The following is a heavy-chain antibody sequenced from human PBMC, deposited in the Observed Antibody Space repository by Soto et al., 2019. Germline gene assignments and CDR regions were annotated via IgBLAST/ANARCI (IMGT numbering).Heavy chain of an antibody. CDR2: INHRGST. D-gene: IGHD2-2*01. V-gene: IGHV4-34*01. CDR3: ARDGFCTSTTCRVGNWFDP. CDR1: GGSFSGYY. J-gene: IGHJ5*02. Sequence: SETLSLTCVVYGGSFSGYYWSWIRQSPGKGLEWIGGINHRGSTNYNPSLESRVTISVDTSKNQFSLKLPSVTATDTAMYYCARDGFCTSTTCRVGNWFDPWGQGTLVTVSS.